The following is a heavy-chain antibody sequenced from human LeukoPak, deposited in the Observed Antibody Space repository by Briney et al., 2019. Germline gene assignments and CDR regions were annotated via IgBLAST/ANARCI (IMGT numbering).Heavy chain of an antibody. J-gene: IGHJ4*02. CDR1: GGSFSGYY. CDR3: ARGSVVTDIPRPFDY. CDR2: INHSGST. D-gene: IGHD2-21*02. V-gene: IGHV4-34*01. Sequence: PSETLSLTCAVYGGSFSGYYWSWIRQPPGMGLEWIGEINHSGSTNYNPSLKSRVTISVDTSKNQFSLKLSSVTAADTAVYYCARGSVVTDIPRPFDYWGQGTLVTVSS.